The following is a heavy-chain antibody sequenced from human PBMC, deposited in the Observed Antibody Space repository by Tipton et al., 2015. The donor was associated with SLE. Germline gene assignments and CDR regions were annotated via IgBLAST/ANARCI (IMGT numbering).Heavy chain of an antibody. V-gene: IGHV3-23*01. CDR1: GFTFSRHD. CDR3: GRGLYSESSVGMDV. D-gene: IGHD3-22*01. J-gene: IGHJ6*02. Sequence: SLRLSCAASGFTFSRHDMSWVRQAPGKGLEWVSAISGSGTRTYYPDSVRGRFTISRDNSKNTLYLQLNSLRVEDTAVYYCGRGLYSESSVGMDVWGQGTTVTVSS. CDR2: ISGSGTRT.